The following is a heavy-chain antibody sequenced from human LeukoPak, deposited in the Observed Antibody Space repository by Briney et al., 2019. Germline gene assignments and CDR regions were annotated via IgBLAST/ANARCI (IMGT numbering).Heavy chain of an antibody. V-gene: IGHV3-11*01. D-gene: IGHD3-22*01. J-gene: IGHJ4*02. CDR3: ARVIAEYYYDSSGYYWDYFDY. CDR2: ISSSGSTI. Sequence: GGSLRLSCAASGFTFSDYYMSWIRQAPGKGLEWVSYISSSGSTIYYADSVKGRSTISRDNAKNSLYLQMNSLRAEDTAVYYCARVIAEYYYDSSGYYWDYFDYWGQGTLVTVSS. CDR1: GFTFSDYY.